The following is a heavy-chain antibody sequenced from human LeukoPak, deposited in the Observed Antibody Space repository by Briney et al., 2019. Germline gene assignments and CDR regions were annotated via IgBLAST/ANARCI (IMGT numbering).Heavy chain of an antibody. Sequence: PSETLSLTCTVSGGSISSGSYYWRWIRQPAGKGLEWIGRIYTSGSTNYNPSLKSRVTISVDTSKNQFSLKLSSVTAADTAVYYCARSFWSGTPPGYYYYYMDVWGKGTTVTVSS. J-gene: IGHJ6*03. D-gene: IGHD3-3*01. CDR3: ARSFWSGTPPGYYYYYMDV. CDR1: GGSISSGSYY. CDR2: IYTSGST. V-gene: IGHV4-61*02.